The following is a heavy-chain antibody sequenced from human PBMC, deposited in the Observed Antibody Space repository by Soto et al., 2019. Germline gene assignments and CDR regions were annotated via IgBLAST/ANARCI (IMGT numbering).Heavy chain of an antibody. J-gene: IGHJ3*02. CDR3: DCYYDSSGTNHAFDI. Sequence: KPSGTLSLTCTVAGGSISSSSYYWVWIRHPPGKGLEWIGSIYYSGSTYYNPSLKSRVTISVDTSKNQFSLKLSSVTAADTAVYYCDCYYDSSGTNHAFDIWGQGTMVTVSS. D-gene: IGHD3-22*01. CDR2: IYYSGST. CDR1: GGSISSSSYY. V-gene: IGHV4-39*01.